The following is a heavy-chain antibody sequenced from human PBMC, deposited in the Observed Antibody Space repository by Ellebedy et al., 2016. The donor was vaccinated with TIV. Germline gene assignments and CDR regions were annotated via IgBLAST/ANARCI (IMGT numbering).Heavy chain of an antibody. D-gene: IGHD2-2*02. CDR2: IYYSGST. CDR1: GGSISSVSYY. J-gene: IGHJ4*02. V-gene: IGHV4-39*07. CDR3: TRHGGYSFSPLNY. Sequence: MPGGSLRLSCSASGGSISSVSYYWGWIRQPPGKGLEWIGSIYYSGSTYYNPSLKSRVTISVDTSKNQFSLKLNSVTAADTAVYYCTRHGGYSFSPLNYWGQGTLVTVSS.